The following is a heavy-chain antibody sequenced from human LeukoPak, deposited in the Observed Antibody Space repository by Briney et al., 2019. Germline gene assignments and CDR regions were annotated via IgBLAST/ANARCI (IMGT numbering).Heavy chain of an antibody. CDR2: IYYSGST. CDR1: GGSISSYY. V-gene: IGHV4-59*01. D-gene: IGHD6-6*01. J-gene: IGHJ6*03. CDR3: ARVPWQLVRGYYYYMDV. Sequence: PSETLSLTCTVSGGSISSYYWSWIRQPPGKGLEWIGYIYYSGSTNYNPSLKSRVTISVDTSKNQFSLKLSSVTAADTAVYYCARVPWQLVRGYYYYMDVWGKGTTVTVSS.